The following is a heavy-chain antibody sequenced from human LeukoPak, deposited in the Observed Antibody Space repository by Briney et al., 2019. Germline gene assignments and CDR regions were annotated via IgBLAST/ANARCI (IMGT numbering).Heavy chain of an antibody. CDR1: GFTFSSYA. D-gene: IGHD6-19*01. CDR2: ISGSGDNT. Sequence: PGGSLRLSCEASGFTFSSYAMNWVRQAPGKGLEWISSISGSGDNTYYADSVKGRFTISRDNSKNTLYLQMNSLRAEDTAVYYCARSSGTDSGWWYRFDPWGQGTLVTVSS. V-gene: IGHV3-23*01. J-gene: IGHJ5*02. CDR3: ARSSGTDSGWWYRFDP.